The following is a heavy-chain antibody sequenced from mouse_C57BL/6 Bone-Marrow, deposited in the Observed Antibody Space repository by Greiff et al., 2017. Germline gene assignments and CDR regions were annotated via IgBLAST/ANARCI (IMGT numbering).Heavy chain of an antibody. CDR3: ARDGYYWYFDV. CDR1: GYTFTSYW. J-gene: IGHJ1*03. V-gene: IGHV1-50*01. Sequence: VKLRQPGAELVKPGASVKLSCKASGYTFTSYWMQWVKQRPGQGLEWIGEIDPSDSYTNYNQKFKGKATLTVDTSSSTAYMQLSSLTSEDSAVYYCARDGYYWYFDVWGTGTTVTVSS. CDR2: IDPSDSYT. D-gene: IGHD2-3*01.